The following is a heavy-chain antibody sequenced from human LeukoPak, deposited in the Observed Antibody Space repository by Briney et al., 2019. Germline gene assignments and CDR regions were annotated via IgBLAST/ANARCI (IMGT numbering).Heavy chain of an antibody. Sequence: PGGSLRLSCAASEFTFSSYAMGWVRQAPGKGLEWVSAISGSGGTTYYTDSVKGRFTISRDNSKNTLYLQMNSLRAEDTAVYYCAKEFSSSWYYYFDYWGQGTLVTVSS. CDR1: EFTFSSYA. V-gene: IGHV3-23*01. J-gene: IGHJ4*02. CDR3: AKEFSSSWYYYFDY. CDR2: ISGSGGTT. D-gene: IGHD6-13*01.